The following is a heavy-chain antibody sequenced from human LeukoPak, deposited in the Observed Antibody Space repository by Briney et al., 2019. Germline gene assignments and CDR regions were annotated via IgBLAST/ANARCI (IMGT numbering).Heavy chain of an antibody. CDR2: INHSGST. D-gene: IGHD3-10*01. CDR1: GGSFSGYY. CDR3: ARGGVTFDY. Sequence: SETLSLTCAVYGGSFSGYYWSWIRQPPGKGLEWIGEINHSGSTNYNPSLKSRVTISVDTSKNQFSLKLGSVTAADTAVYYCARGGVTFDYWGQGTLVTVSS. V-gene: IGHV4-34*01. J-gene: IGHJ4*02.